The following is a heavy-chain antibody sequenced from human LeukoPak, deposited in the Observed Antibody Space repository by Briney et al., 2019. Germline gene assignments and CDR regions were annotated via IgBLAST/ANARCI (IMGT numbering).Heavy chain of an antibody. CDR2: LYYSGST. V-gene: IGHV4-59*08. J-gene: IGHJ2*01. CDR1: GGSISSYY. CDR3: ARQTEPDYKASGWYFDL. Sequence: NPSETLSLTCTVSGGSISSYYWSWIRQPPGKGLEWIGYLYYSGSTYYNPSLKSRVTISVDKSKNQFSLKLSAVPAADTAVYYCARQTEPDYKASGWYFDLWGRGTLVTVSS. D-gene: IGHD1-14*01.